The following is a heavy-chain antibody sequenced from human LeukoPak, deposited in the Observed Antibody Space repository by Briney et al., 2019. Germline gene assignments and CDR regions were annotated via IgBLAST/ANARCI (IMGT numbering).Heavy chain of an antibody. CDR2: IYYSGST. V-gene: IGHV4-59*08. CDR1: GGSISSYY. J-gene: IGHJ5*02. CDR3: ARHEGGTWWSGFGRNLVGATPIDWFDP. Sequence: PSETLSLTCTVSGGSISSYYWSWIRQPPGKGLEWIGYIYYSGSTNYNPSLKSRVTISVDTSKNQFSLKLSSMTAADTAVYYCARHEGGTWWSGFGRNLVGATPIDWFDPWGQGTLVTVSS. D-gene: IGHD1-26*01.